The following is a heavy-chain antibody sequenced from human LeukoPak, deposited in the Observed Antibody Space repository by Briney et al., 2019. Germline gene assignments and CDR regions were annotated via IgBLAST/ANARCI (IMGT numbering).Heavy chain of an antibody. CDR1: GYTFTSYY. D-gene: IGHD3-22*01. CDR2: INPSGGST. Sequence: ASVKVSCKASGYTFTSYYMHWVRQAPGQELEWMGIINPSGGSTSYAQKFQGRVTMTRDTSTSTVYMELSSLRSEDTAVYYCARGLYYYDSSGPFDPWGQGTLVTVSS. CDR3: ARGLYYYDSSGPFDP. V-gene: IGHV1-46*01. J-gene: IGHJ5*02.